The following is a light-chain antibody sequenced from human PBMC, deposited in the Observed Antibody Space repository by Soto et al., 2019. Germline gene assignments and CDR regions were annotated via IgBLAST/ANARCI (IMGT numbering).Light chain of an antibody. CDR1: SSDVGVYAY. Sequence: SVLTQPPSASGSPGQSVTISCTGTSSDVGVYAYVSWYQQHPGKAPKLMIYEVSKRPSGVPDRFSGSKSGNTASLTVSGLQAEDEADYYCSSYAGNNNRVFGTGTKVTVL. J-gene: IGLJ1*01. CDR2: EVS. V-gene: IGLV2-8*01. CDR3: SSYAGNNNRV.